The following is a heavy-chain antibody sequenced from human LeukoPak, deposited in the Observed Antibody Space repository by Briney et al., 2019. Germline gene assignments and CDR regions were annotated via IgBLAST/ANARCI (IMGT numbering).Heavy chain of an antibody. CDR3: AKASTGMALAGVDY. J-gene: IGHJ4*02. V-gene: IGHV3-30*18. CDR2: ISDDGGNK. D-gene: IGHD6-19*01. CDR1: GFTFSSYA. Sequence: GGSLRLSCAVSGFTFSSYAMHWVRQAPGKGLEWVAVISDDGGNKNYADSVKGRFTISRDNSNNTLFLHLNSLRAGDTAVFYCAKASTGMALAGVDYWGQGTLVSVSS.